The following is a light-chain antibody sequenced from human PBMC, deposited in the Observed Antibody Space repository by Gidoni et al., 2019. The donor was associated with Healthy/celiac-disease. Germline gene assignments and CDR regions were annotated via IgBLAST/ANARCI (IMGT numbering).Light chain of an antibody. V-gene: IGKV3-15*01. CDR1: QSVSSN. CDR3: QQYNNWPRT. Sequence: ELVMTHSPATLSVSPGERATLSSRASQSVSSNLPWYQQKPGQAPRLLIYGASTRATGIPARFSGSGSGTEFTLTISSLQSEDFAVYYCQQYNNWPRTFGQGTKLEIK. J-gene: IGKJ2*01. CDR2: GAS.